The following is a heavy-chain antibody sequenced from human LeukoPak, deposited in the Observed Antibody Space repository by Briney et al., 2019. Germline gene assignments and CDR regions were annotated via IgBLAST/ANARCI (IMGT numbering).Heavy chain of an antibody. CDR3: AKVSTKVRGVRRYPGF. CDR2: ISGSGGST. CDR1: GFTFSSYA. Sequence: GGSLRLSCAASGFTFSSYAMSWVRQAPGKGLEWVSAISGSGGSTYYADSVKGRFTISRDNSKNTLYLQMNSLRAEDTAVYYCAKVSTKVRGVRRYPGFWGQGTLVTVSS. V-gene: IGHV3-23*01. J-gene: IGHJ4*02. D-gene: IGHD3-10*01.